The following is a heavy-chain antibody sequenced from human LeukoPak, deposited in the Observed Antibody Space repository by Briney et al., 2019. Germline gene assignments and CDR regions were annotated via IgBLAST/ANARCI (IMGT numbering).Heavy chain of an antibody. J-gene: IGHJ4*02. Sequence: WIASIIPILGIATYAQTFQGRVTITGEKTKRTAYMELSSLRSEDTAVYYCARGVDEFDYWGQGTLVTVSS. V-gene: IGHV1-69*04. CDR3: ARGVDEFDY. CDR2: IIPILGIA. D-gene: IGHD3/OR15-3a*01.